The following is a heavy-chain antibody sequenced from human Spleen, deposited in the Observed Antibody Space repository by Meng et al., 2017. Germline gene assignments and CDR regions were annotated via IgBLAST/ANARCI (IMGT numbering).Heavy chain of an antibody. J-gene: IGHJ6*02. CDR1: GYTLTSYD. CDR2: MNPNSGNT. V-gene: IGHV1-8*03. Sequence: ASVKVSCKASGYTLTSYDINWVRQATGQGLEWRGWMNPNSGNTGYAQKFQGRVTITRNTSLSTAYMELSSLRSEEAAVYYCARALYYDSSGYHPQSYYYYGMDVWGQGTTVTVSS. CDR3: ARALYYDSSGYHPQSYYYYGMDV. D-gene: IGHD3-22*01.